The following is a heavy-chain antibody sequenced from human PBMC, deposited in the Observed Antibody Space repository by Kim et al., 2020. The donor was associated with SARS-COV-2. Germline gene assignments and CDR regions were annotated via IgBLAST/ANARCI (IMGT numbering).Heavy chain of an antibody. D-gene: IGHD2-21*01. V-gene: IGHV3-23*01. CDR3: AKGRVGVVMPSDAFDI. Sequence: VKGRFTISRDNAKNTLYLQMNSLGAEDTAVYYCAKGRVGVVMPSDAFDIWGQGTMVTVSS. J-gene: IGHJ3*02.